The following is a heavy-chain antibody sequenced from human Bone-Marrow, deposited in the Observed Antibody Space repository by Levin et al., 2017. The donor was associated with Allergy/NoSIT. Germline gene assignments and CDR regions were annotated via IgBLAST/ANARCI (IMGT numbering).Heavy chain of an antibody. Sequence: GGSLRLSCAASGFTFSSYWMSWVRQAPGKGLEWVANIKQDGSEKYYVDSVKGRFTISRDNAKNSLYLQMNSLRAEDTAVYYCAREGFTAMAWDAFDIWGQGTMVTVSS. D-gene: IGHD5-18*01. J-gene: IGHJ3*02. CDR1: GFTFSSYW. CDR3: AREGFTAMAWDAFDI. V-gene: IGHV3-7*03. CDR2: IKQDGSEK.